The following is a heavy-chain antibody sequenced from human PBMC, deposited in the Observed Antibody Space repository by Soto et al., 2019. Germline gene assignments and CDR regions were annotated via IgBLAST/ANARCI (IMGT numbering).Heavy chain of an antibody. D-gene: IGHD3-22*01. V-gene: IGHV4-61*08. CDR3: TRDREMAPPWFGMDV. J-gene: IGHJ6*02. CDR2: IYSSGSA. Sequence: SETLSLTCAVSGGSISSGGYYWTWIRQPPGKGLDWIGYIYSSGSANYNPSLKSRVTISVDTSKNQVSLKLSSVTAADTGVYYCTRDREMAPPWFGMDVWGQGTTVTVSS. CDR1: GGSISSGGYY.